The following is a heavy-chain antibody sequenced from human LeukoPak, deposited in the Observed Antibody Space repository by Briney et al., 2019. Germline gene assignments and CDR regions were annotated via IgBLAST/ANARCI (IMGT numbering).Heavy chain of an antibody. CDR2: IFYNGNT. D-gene: IGHD6-13*01. J-gene: IGHJ4*02. CDR1: GDSISSSSDY. CDR3: ARLVAAAVDY. Sequence: SVTLSLTCTVSGDSISSSSDYWGWIRQPPGKGLEWIGSIFYNGNTYCNPSLKSRVTISVDTSKNQFSLKLSSVTAADTALYYCARLVAAAVDYWGQGTLVTVSS. V-gene: IGHV4-39*01.